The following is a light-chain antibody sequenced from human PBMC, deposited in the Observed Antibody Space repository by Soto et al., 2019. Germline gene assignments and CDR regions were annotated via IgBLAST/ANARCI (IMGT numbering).Light chain of an antibody. CDR1: QGIDSS. V-gene: IGKV1-9*01. CDR2: AAS. Sequence: ILFTPSPSSLSASVGDRVPITCRASQGIDSSFAWYQQKPGKAPKLLIYAASSLQSGVPSRFSGSGSGTDFTLTISSLQPEDFATYYCQQLHDYPITFGQGTRLEIK. J-gene: IGKJ5*01. CDR3: QQLHDYPIT.